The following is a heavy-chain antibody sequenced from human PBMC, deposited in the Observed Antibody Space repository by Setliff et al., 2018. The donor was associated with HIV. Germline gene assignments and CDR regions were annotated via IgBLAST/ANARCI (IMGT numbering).Heavy chain of an antibody. D-gene: IGHD2-8*01. CDR3: ARDLKVYAMWGDAFDT. Sequence: GASVKVSCKASGYTFTNYGISWVRQAPGQGLEWMGWISGYNGNTNCAEKLQGRVTMTTDTSTSTAYMELRSLRSDDTAVYYCARDLKVYAMWGDAFDTWGQGTMVTVSS. CDR2: ISGYNGNT. CDR1: GYTFTNYG. J-gene: IGHJ3*02. V-gene: IGHV1-18*01.